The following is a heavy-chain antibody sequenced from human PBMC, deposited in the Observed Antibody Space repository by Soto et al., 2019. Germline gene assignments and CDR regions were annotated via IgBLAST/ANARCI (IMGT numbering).Heavy chain of an antibody. D-gene: IGHD6-19*01. Sequence: QVQLVQSGAEVKKPGASVKVSCKASGYTFTDYYMHWVRQAPGQGLEWMGGINPNSGGTNYAQKFQGRVTMTRDTSISTAYMELNRLRSDDTAVYYCARDQSPSSGWPGMDVWGQGTTVTVSS. CDR1: GYTFTDYY. CDR2: INPNSGGT. J-gene: IGHJ6*02. V-gene: IGHV1-2*02. CDR3: ARDQSPSSGWPGMDV.